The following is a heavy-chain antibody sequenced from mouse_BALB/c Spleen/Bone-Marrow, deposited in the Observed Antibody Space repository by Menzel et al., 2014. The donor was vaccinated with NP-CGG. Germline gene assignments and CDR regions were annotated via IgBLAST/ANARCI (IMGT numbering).Heavy chain of an antibody. CDR1: GDSITSGY. J-gene: IGHJ3*01. CDR2: ISYSGST. V-gene: IGHV3-8*02. Sequence: EVKLMESGPSLVKPSQTLSLTCSVTGDSITSGYWNWIRKFPGNKLEYMGYISYSGSTYYNPSLKSRIPITRDTSKNQYYLQLNSVTTEDTATYYCARGRAMGFAYWGQGTLVTVSA. CDR3: ARGRAMGFAY. D-gene: IGHD1-1*02.